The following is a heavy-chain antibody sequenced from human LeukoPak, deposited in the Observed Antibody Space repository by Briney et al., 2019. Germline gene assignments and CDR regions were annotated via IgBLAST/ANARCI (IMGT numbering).Heavy chain of an antibody. CDR1: GYTFTGYY. CDR2: INPNSGGT. CDR3: ARVATRSWSGATFFDY. D-gene: IGHD3-3*01. Sequence: ASVKVSCKASGYTFTGYYMHWVRQAPGQGLEWMGWINPNSGGTNYAQKFQGRVTMTRDTSISTAYMELSRLSSDDTAVYYCARVATRSWSGATFFDYWGQGTLVTVSS. V-gene: IGHV1-2*02. J-gene: IGHJ4*02.